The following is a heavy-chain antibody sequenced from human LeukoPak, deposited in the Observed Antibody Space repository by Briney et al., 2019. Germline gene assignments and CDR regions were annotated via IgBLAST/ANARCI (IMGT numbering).Heavy chain of an antibody. CDR2: INHSGST. J-gene: IGHJ4*02. V-gene: IGHV4-34*01. CDR3: ARGRDSYYYDSSGYYLLY. CDR1: GGSFSGYY. D-gene: IGHD3-22*01. Sequence: PSETLSLTCAVYGGSFSGYYWSWIRQLPGKGLEWIGEINHSGSTNYNPSLKSRVTISVDTSKNQFSLKLSSVTAADTAVYYCARGRDSYYYDSSGYYLLYWGQGTLVTVSS.